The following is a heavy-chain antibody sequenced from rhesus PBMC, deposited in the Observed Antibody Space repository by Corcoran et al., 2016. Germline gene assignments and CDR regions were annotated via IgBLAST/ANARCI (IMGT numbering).Heavy chain of an antibody. CDR2: IYGSGGST. CDR3: ARDRYKFDAFDF. CDR1: GVSISSNY. V-gene: IGHV4-160*01. J-gene: IGHJ3*01. Sequence: QVQLQESGPGLVKPSETLSLTCAVSGVSISSNYWSCIRPPPRKGREWIGRIYGSGGSTDNNPSLKSRVTISTDTSKNQFSLKLSSVTAADTAVYYCARDRYKFDAFDFWGQGLRVTVSS. D-gene: IGHD3-3*01.